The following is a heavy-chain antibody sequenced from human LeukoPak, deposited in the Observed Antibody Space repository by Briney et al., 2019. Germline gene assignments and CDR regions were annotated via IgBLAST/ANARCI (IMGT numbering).Heavy chain of an antibody. J-gene: IGHJ6*02. V-gene: IGHV4-61*05. Sequence: PSETLSLTCTVSGGSISSSTYYWGWIRQPPGKGLEWIGYIYDNVSTNYNPSLKSRVTISVDTSKNQFSLKLSSVTAADTAVYYCARDFITIFGVAPGNYYYGMDVWGQGTTVTVSS. CDR1: GGSISSSTYY. CDR2: IYDNVST. D-gene: IGHD3-3*01. CDR3: ARDFITIFGVAPGNYYYGMDV.